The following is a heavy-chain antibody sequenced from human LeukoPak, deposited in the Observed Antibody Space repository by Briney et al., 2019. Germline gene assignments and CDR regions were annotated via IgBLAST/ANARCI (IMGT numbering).Heavy chain of an antibody. V-gene: IGHV4-59*01. Sequence: SETLSLTCTVSGGSIGSYYWSWIPQPPGKGLEWIGYIYYSGSTNYNPSLKSRVTISVDTSKNQFSLRLSSVTAADTAVYYCASVSSSSHLEYFQHWGQGTLVTVSS. J-gene: IGHJ1*01. CDR2: IYYSGST. CDR3: ASVSSSSHLEYFQH. CDR1: GGSIGSYY. D-gene: IGHD6-6*01.